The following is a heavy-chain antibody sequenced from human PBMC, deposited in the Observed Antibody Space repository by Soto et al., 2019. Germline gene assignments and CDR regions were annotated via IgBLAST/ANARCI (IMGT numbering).Heavy chain of an antibody. CDR2: ISGSGGST. CDR1: GFTFSSYA. Sequence: EVQLLESGGGLVQPGGSLRLSCAASGFTFSSYAMSWVRQAPGKGLEWVAAISGSGGSTYYADSVKGRFTISRDNSKNTLYLQMNSLRAEDTAVYYCAKDLSLNYDFWSGYYYYSGMDVWGQGTTVTVSS. CDR3: AKDLSLNYDFWSGYYYYSGMDV. J-gene: IGHJ6*02. V-gene: IGHV3-23*01. D-gene: IGHD3-3*01.